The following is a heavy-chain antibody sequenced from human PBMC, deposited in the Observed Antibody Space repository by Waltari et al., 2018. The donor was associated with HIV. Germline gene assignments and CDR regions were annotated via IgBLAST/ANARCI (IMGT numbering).Heavy chain of an antibody. D-gene: IGHD2-21*01. J-gene: IGHJ6*02. CDR1: GGSFTGYY. V-gene: IGHV4-34*01. Sequence: QERLDQWGAGLLKPSETLSLTCAVYGGSFTGYYWTWVRQVPGKGLEWIGEINDKGTSDYNPYLKSRVTLSIDKSKNQISLKLTTLIAADTAVYYCARGPFYFDVGGAALVRGDYSYYYGLDVWGQGTTVIVSS. CDR2: INDKGTS. CDR3: ARGPFYFDVGGAALVRGDYSYYYGLDV.